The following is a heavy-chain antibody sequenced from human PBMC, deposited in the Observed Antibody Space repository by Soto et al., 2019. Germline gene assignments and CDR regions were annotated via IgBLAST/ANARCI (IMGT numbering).Heavy chain of an antibody. Sequence: EVQLLESGGGLVQPGGSLRLSCAASGFTFSSYAMSWVRQAPGKGLEWVSAISGSGGSTYYADSVKGRFTISRDNSKNTLYLQMNSLRAEDTAVYYCAKSTALYCCGGSCYLGAFDIWGQGTMVTVSS. CDR1: GFTFSSYA. D-gene: IGHD2-15*01. V-gene: IGHV3-23*01. J-gene: IGHJ3*02. CDR2: ISGSGGST. CDR3: AKSTALYCCGGSCYLGAFDI.